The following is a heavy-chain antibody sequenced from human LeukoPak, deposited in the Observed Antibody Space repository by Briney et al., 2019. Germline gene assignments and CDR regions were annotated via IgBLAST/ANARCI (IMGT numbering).Heavy chain of an antibody. D-gene: IGHD6-19*01. CDR1: GFTFSSYG. CDR3: AKEGDSSGYLGPRSYYFDY. Sequence: VGSLRLSCAASGFTFSSYGMHWVRQAPGKGLEWVAFIRYDGSNKYYADSVKGRFTISRDNSKNTLYLQMNSLRAEDTAVYYCAKEGDSSGYLGPRSYYFDYWGQGTLVTVSS. CDR2: IRYDGSNK. V-gene: IGHV3-30*02. J-gene: IGHJ4*02.